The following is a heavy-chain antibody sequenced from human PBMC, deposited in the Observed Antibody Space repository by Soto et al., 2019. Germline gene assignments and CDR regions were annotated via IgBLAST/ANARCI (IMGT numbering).Heavy chain of an antibody. D-gene: IGHD1-26*01. CDR2: ISGSGFKK. J-gene: IGHJ5*02. Sequence: GGSLRLSCAASGFIFENFGMSWVRQAPGKGLEWISSISGSGFKKYYADSVKGRFTISRDNSKSTVYLELNNLSAEDTAIYHCAKNQGVELVPLATVDWFDPWGQGSVVTVSS. CDR1: GFIFENFG. V-gene: IGHV3-23*01. CDR3: AKNQGVELVPLATVDWFDP.